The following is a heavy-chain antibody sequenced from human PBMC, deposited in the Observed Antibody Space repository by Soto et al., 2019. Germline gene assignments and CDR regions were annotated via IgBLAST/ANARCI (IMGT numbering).Heavy chain of an antibody. V-gene: IGHV1-18*01. CDR2: ISAYNGNT. CDR1: GYTFTSYG. J-gene: IGHJ4*02. CDR3: ARDLNGSGERSPRLPSQGGY. Sequence: QVQLVQSGAEVKKPGASVKVSCKASGYTFTSYGISWVRQAPGQGLEWMGWISAYNGNTNYAQKLQGRVTMTTDTSTSTAYMELRSLRSDDTAVYYCARDLNGSGERSPRLPSQGGYWGQGTLVTVSS. D-gene: IGHD3-10*01.